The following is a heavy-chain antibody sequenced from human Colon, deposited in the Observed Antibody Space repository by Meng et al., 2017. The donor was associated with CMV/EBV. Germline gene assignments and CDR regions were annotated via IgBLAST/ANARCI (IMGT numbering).Heavy chain of an antibody. CDR1: GGSISSYY. D-gene: IGHD1-26*01. J-gene: IGHJ4*02. V-gene: IGHV4-59*01. CDR3: ARATYSPGGTRPYFFDS. Sequence: GSLRLSCTVSGGSISSYYWSWIRQPPGKGLEWIGYIYYTGSTNYNPSLKSRVTMSVDTSKKEFSLKLTSVTAADTAVYYCARATYSPGGTRPYFFDSWGQGTLVTVSS. CDR2: IYYTGST.